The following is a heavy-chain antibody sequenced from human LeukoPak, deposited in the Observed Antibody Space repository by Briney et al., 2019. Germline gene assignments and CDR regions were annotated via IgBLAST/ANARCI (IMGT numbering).Heavy chain of an antibody. CDR3: AKRAFCSSASCYYFDF. CDR2: ISDSGGNT. Sequence: GGSLRLSCAASGXTFSSYAMSWVRQAPGKGLEWVSVISDSGGNTYYADSVKGRFTISRDNSQNTLYLQMNSLRAEDTAVYYCAKRAFCSSASCYYFDFWGQGTLVTVSS. CDR1: GXTFSSYA. J-gene: IGHJ4*02. D-gene: IGHD2-2*01. V-gene: IGHV3-23*01.